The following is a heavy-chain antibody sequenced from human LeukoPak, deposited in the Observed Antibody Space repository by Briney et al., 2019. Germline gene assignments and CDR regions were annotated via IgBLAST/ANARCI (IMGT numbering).Heavy chain of an antibody. CDR3: AREVQGVESEYYFDY. D-gene: IGHD3-16*01. CDR2: IYYGGST. J-gene: IGHJ4*02. Sequence: SETLSLTCTVSGGSISSGGYYWSWIRQHPGKGLEWIGYIYYGGSTSYNPSLKSRVTISVDTSKNQFSLKLSSVTAADTAVYYCAREVQGVESEYYFDYWGQGTLVTVSS. CDR1: GGSISSGGYY. V-gene: IGHV4-31*03.